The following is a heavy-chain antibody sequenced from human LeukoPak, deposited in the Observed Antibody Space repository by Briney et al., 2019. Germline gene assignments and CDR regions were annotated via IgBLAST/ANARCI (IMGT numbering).Heavy chain of an antibody. V-gene: IGHV5-10-1*01. CDR3: ARHDDSAMITPYHY. J-gene: IGHJ4*02. Sequence: GESLKISCKGSGYRFTNYWISLVRQMPRKGLEWMGRIDPSDSYTNYSPSFQGHVTISADKSISTAYLQWSSLKASDTAMYYCARHDDSAMITPYHYWGQGTLVTVSS. CDR1: GYRFTNYW. D-gene: IGHD5-18*01. CDR2: IDPSDSYT.